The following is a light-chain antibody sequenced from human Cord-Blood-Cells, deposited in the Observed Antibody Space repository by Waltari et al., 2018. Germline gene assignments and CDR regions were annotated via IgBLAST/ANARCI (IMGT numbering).Light chain of an antibody. V-gene: IGLV2-14*01. CDR3: SSYTSSSTWV. CDR1: SSAVGGYNY. CDR2: DVS. J-gene: IGLJ3*02. Sequence: QSALTHPASVSGSPGQSITISCTGTSSAVGGYNYVSWYQQHPGKAPKLMIDDVSNRPSGVSNRFSGSKSGNTASLTISGLQAEDEADYYCSSYTSSSTWVFGGGTKLTVL.